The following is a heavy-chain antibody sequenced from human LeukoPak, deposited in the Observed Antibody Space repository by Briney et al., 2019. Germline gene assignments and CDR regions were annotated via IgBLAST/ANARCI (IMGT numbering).Heavy chain of an antibody. CDR3: ARVLMGAITGALLT. V-gene: IGHV3-21*01. CDR1: GFTFSSYS. D-gene: IGHD1-26*01. Sequence: GGSLRLSCAASGFTFSSYSMNWVRQAPGKGLEWVSSISSSSYIHYADSVKGRFTISRDNAKNSLYLQMNSLRAEDTAVYYCARVLMGAITGALLTWGQGTLVTVSS. CDR2: ISSSSYI. J-gene: IGHJ5*02.